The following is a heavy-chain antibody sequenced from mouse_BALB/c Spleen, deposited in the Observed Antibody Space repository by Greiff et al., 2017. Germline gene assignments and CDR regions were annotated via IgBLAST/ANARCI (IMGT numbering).Heavy chain of an antibody. V-gene: IGHV14-3*02. CDR3: ARNGDCGYYYAMDY. D-gene: IGHD2-13*01. CDR2: IDPANGNT. J-gene: IGHJ4*01. CDR1: GFNIKDTY. Sequence: VQLKESGAELVKPGASVKLSCTASGFNIKDTYMHWVKQRPEQGLEWIGRIDPANGNTKYDPKFQGKATITADTSSNTAYLQLSSLTSEDTAVYYCARNGDCGYYYAMDYWGEGTSVTVSS.